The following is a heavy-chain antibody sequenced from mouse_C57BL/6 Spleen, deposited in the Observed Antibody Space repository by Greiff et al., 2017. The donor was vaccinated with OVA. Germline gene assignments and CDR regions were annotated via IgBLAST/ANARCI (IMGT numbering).Heavy chain of an antibody. CDR3: AREKVHDDHDWYFDV. D-gene: IGHD2-3*01. J-gene: IGHJ1*03. CDR2: ISSGGSYT. V-gene: IGHV5-6*01. Sequence: EVILVESGGDLVKPGGSLKLSCAASGFTFSSSGMSWVRQTPDKRLEWVATISSGGSYTYYPDSVKGRFTISRDNAKNTLYLQMSRLKSEDTAMYYCAREKVHDDHDWYFDVWGTGTTVTVSS. CDR1: GFTFSSSG.